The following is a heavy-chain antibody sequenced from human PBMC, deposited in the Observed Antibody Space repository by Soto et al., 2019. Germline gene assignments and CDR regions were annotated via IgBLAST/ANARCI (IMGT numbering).Heavy chain of an antibody. J-gene: IGHJ4*02. V-gene: IGHV4-31*11. Sequence: SETLSLTCDVSGDSVSTGGNYWGWIRQHPGKGLEWIGYIYNSGTTYNNPSLKSRVTVSVDTSENQFSLKVASVTAADTAIYYCGRVMIGTSRHTDSDYWGQGTQVTVSS. D-gene: IGHD2-2*01. CDR3: GRVMIGTSRHTDSDY. CDR1: GDSVSTGGNY. CDR2: IYNSGTT.